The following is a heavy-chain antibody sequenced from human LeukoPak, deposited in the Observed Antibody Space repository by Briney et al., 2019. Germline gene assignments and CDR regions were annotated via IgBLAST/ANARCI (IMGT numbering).Heavy chain of an antibody. CDR2: IDPSDSYT. J-gene: IGHJ4*02. D-gene: IGHD2-2*01. CDR3: ATSGKYCSSTSCYAGQD. Sequence: GESPKISCKGSGYSFTSYWISGVRQMPGKGLEWMGRIDPSDSYTNYSPSFQGHVIISADESISTAYLQWSSLKASDTAMYYCATSGKYCSSTSCYAGQDWGQGTLVTVSS. CDR1: GYSFTSYW. V-gene: IGHV5-10-1*01.